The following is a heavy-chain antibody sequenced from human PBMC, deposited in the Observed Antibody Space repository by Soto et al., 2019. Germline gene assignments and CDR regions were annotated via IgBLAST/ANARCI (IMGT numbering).Heavy chain of an antibody. J-gene: IGHJ4*02. V-gene: IGHV4-39*01. CDR2: IYYSGST. Sequence: QLQLQESGPGLVKPSETLSLTCTVSGGSISSSSYYWGWIRQPPGKGLEWIGSIYYSGSTYYNPSLKSRVTTSVDTSKNQFSLKLSSVTAADTAVYYCARLSDYGDYVQYYFDYWGQGTLVTVSS. CDR1: GGSISSSSYY. CDR3: ARLSDYGDYVQYYFDY. D-gene: IGHD4-17*01.